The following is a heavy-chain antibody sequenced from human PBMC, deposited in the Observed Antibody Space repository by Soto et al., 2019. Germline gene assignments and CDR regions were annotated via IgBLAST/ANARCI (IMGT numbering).Heavy chain of an antibody. J-gene: IGHJ4*02. CDR3: ARGTRSWDYDY. CDR1: GGSISSYY. V-gene: IGHV4-59*01. CDR2: IYYSGST. Sequence: SETLSLTCTVSGGSISSYYWSWIRQPPGKGLEWIGYIYYSGSTNYNPSLKSRVTISVDASKNQFSLKLSSVTAADTAVYYCARGTRSWDYDYWGQGTLVTVS. D-gene: IGHD6-13*01.